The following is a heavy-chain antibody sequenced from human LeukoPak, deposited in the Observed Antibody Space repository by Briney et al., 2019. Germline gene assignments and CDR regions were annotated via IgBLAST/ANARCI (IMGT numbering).Heavy chain of an antibody. J-gene: IGHJ1*01. CDR1: GFTLSSYW. D-gene: IGHD5-18*01. CDR3: ARADTAMVRIKDEYFQH. Sequence: GGSLRLSCAASGFTLSSYWMSWVRQAPGKGLEWVANIKQDGSEKYYVDSVKGRFAISRDNAKNSLYLQMNSLRAEDTAVYYCARADTAMVRIKDEYFQHWGQGTLVTVSS. CDR2: IKQDGSEK. V-gene: IGHV3-7*03.